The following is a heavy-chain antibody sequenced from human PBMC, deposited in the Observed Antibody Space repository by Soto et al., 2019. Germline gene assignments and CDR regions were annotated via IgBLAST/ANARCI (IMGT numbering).Heavy chain of an antibody. CDR3: ARTPLL. J-gene: IGHJ4*02. CDR1: GGSISSGGYY. V-gene: IGHV4-31*03. Sequence: QVQLQESGPGLVKPSQTLSLTCTVSGGSISSGGYYWSWIRQHPGKGLEWIGYIYYTGSTYYNYYNPSLKSRVTISVDTSKNQFSLKLSSVTAADTAVYYCARTPLLWRQGTLVTVSS. CDR2: IYYTGSTYYN. D-gene: IGHD1-26*01.